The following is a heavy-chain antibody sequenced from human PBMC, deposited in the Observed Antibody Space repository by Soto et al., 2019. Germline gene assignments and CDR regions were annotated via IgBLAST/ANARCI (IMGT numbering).Heavy chain of an antibody. D-gene: IGHD3-10*01. J-gene: IGHJ6*02. CDR1: GFTFSTYA. CDR2: ITGGGGRGT. CDR3: AKCHHNSGGSNGGMDV. Sequence: EVQLLESGGGLVQPGGSLRLSCAASGFTFSTYAMRWVRQAPGKGLEWVSSITGGGGRGTYYGDSVKGRFXITRDDSXXXXXXXXXXXXXDXTAVYXCAKCHHNSGGSNGGMDVWGQGTTVTVSS. V-gene: IGHV3-23*01.